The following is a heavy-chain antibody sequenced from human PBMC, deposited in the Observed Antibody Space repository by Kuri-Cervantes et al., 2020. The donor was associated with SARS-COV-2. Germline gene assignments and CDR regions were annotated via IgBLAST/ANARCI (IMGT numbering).Heavy chain of an antibody. J-gene: IGHJ4*02. D-gene: IGHD6-13*01. CDR1: GGSFSGYY. CDR2: INHSGST. Sequence: SETLSLTCAVYGGSFSGYYWSWVRQPPGKGLEWIGEINHSGSTDYDPSLKSRVTISVDTSKNQFSLKLSSVTAADTAVYYCARGRRQQLVRGFDYWGQGTLVNVSS. V-gene: IGHV4-34*01. CDR3: ARGRRQQLVRGFDY.